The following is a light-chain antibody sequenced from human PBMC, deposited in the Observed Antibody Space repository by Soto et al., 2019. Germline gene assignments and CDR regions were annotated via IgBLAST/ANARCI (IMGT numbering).Light chain of an antibody. CDR1: SSDVGGYNY. CDR3: SSYTSSSTPYV. J-gene: IGLJ1*01. CDR2: DVS. V-gene: IGLV2-14*01. Sequence: QSALTQPASVSGSPGQSITISCTGTSSDVGGYNYVSWYQQHPGKAPKLMIYDVSNRPSGVSNRFSGSKSGNTASLTTSGLQPDDEADYYCSSYTSSSTPYVFGTGTKVTVL.